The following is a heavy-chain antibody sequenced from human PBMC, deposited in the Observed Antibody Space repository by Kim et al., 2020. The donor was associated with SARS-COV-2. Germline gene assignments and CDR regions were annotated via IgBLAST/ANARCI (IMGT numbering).Heavy chain of an antibody. D-gene: IGHD4-17*01. CDR3: ARLAYGGTDPGGAFDI. J-gene: IGHJ3*02. CDR1: GYTFTSYY. V-gene: IGHV1-46*01. CDR2: INPSGGST. Sequence: ASVKVSCKASGYTFTSYYMHWVRQAPGQGLEWMGIINPSGGSTSYAQKFQGRVTMTRDTSTSTVYMELSSLRSEDTAVYYCARLAYGGTDPGGAFDIWGQGTMVTVSS.